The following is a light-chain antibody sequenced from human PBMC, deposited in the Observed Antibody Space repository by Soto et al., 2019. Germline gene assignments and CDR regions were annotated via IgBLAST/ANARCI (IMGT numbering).Light chain of an antibody. CDR3: QQYVSSPPWT. CDR2: GAS. V-gene: IGKV3-20*01. J-gene: IGKJ1*01. Sequence: EIVLTQSPGTLSLSPGERATLSCRASQSVSSSYLAWYQQKPGQAPRLLIYGASSRATGIPDRFSGSGSGTDFTLTISRLEPEDFAVYYCQQYVSSPPWTFGQGTKGEIK. CDR1: QSVSSSY.